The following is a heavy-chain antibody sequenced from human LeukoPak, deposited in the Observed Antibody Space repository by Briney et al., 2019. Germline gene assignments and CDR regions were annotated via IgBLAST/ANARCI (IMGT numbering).Heavy chain of an antibody. CDR2: ISAYNGNT. J-gene: IGHJ6*03. CDR1: GYTFTSYG. Sequence: VASVKVSCKASGYTFTSYGISWVRQAPGQGLEWMGWISAYNGNTNYAQKLQGRVTMTTDTSTSTAYMELRSLRSDDTAVYYCARGASGSQDSRLYYYYYMDVWGKGTTVTISS. D-gene: IGHD3-10*01. CDR3: ARGASGSQDSRLYYYYYMDV. V-gene: IGHV1-18*01.